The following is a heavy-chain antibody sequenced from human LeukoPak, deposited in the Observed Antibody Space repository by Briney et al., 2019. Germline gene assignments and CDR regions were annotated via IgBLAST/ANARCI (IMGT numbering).Heavy chain of an antibody. CDR2: IKQDGSEK. CDR3: ARGFGRP. D-gene: IGHD3-16*01. V-gene: IGHV3-7*01. J-gene: IGHJ5*02. Sequence: GGSLRLSCAASGFTFSTYWVSWVRQAPGKGLEWVANIKQDGSEKYYVDSVKGRFTISRDNAKNSLYLQMNSLRTEDTAVYYCARGFGRPWGQGTLVTVSS. CDR1: GFTFSTYW.